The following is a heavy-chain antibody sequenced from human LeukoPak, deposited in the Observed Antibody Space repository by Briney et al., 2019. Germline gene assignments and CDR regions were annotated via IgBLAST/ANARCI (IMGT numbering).Heavy chain of an antibody. V-gene: IGHV3-9*01. J-gene: IGHJ6*02. Sequence: GGSLRLSCAASGFTFSSYAMSWVRQAPGKGLEWVSGISWNSGSIGYADSVKGRFTISRDNAKNSLYLQMNSLRAEDTALYYCAKDIGFLLRYGMDVWGQGTTVTVSS. CDR1: GFTFSSYA. CDR3: AKDIGFLLRYGMDV. D-gene: IGHD3-22*01. CDR2: ISWNSGSI.